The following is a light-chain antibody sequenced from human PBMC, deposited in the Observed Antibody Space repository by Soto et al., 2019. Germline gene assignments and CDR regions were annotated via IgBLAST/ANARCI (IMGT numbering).Light chain of an antibody. CDR2: GAS. Sequence: EIVLTQSPGTLSLSPGERATLSCRASQSVSNSYLAWYQQKRGQAPRLLIYGASSRASGIPDRFSGSESGTDFTLTISRLEPEDFAVYYCQHYGGSGTFGRGTKVEIK. CDR1: QSVSNSY. J-gene: IGKJ1*01. V-gene: IGKV3-20*01. CDR3: QHYGGSGT.